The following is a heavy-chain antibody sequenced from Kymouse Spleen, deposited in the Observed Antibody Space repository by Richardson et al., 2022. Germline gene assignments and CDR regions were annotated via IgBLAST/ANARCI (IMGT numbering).Heavy chain of an antibody. CDR3: ARQGYSNWFDP. D-gene: IGHD6-13*01,IGHD6-19*01,IGHD6-25*01. V-gene: IGHV4-39*01. Sequence: QLQLQESGPGLVKPSETLSLTCTVSGGSISSSSYYWGWIRQPPGKGLEWIGSIYYSGSTYYNPSLKSRVTISVDTSKNQFSLKLSSVTAADTAVYYCARQGYSNWFDPWGQGTLVTVSS. CDR1: GGSISSSSYY. J-gene: IGHJ5*02. CDR2: IYYSGST.